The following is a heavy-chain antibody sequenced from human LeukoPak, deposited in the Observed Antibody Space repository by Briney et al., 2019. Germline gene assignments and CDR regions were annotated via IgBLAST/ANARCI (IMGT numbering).Heavy chain of an antibody. CDR2: IIPILGIA. CDR1: GGTFSSYT. CDR3: ARDRSQGYYDSSGYSIDY. Sequence: GSSVKVSCKASGGTFSSYTISWARQAPGQGLEWMGRIIPILGIANYAQKFQGRVTITADKSTSTAYMELSSLRSEDTAVYYCARDRSQGYYDSSGYSIDYWGQGTLVTVSS. V-gene: IGHV1-69*04. D-gene: IGHD3-22*01. J-gene: IGHJ4*02.